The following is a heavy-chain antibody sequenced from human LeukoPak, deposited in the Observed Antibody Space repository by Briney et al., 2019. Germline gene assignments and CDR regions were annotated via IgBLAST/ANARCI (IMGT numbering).Heavy chain of an antibody. V-gene: IGHV4-59*08. CDR3: ARRGYSYYMDV. CDR2: IYYSGST. D-gene: IGHD5-18*01. CDR1: GGSISSYF. J-gene: IGHJ6*03. Sequence: SETLSLTCTVSGGSISSYFWSWIRQPPGKGLEWIGYIYYSGSTNYNPPLKSRVTISADTPKNQFSLKLSSVTAADTAVYYCARRGYSYYMDVWGKGTTVTVSS.